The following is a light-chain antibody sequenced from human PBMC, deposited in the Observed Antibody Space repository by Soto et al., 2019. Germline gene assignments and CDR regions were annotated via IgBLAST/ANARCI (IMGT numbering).Light chain of an antibody. J-gene: IGKJ1*01. V-gene: IGKV3-15*01. Sequence: LITQSPHTLSVSPWERATLSCSINQSVSSNLAWYQQKPGQAPSLLIYGASTRATGVPARFSGSGSGTEFTLTISSLQSEDFAVYYCQQYNNWPPWTFGQGTKVDIK. CDR2: GAS. CDR1: QSVSSN. CDR3: QQYNNWPPWT.